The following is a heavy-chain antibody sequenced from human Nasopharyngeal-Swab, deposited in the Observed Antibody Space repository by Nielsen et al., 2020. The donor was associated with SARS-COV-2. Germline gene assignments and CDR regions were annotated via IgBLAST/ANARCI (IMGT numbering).Heavy chain of an antibody. D-gene: IGHD6-13*01. CDR2: IYYSGST. V-gene: IGHV4-31*03. CDR3: AREVAVIAAAGAREDWFDP. Sequence: SETLSLTCTVSGGSISSGGYYWSWIRQHPGKGLEWIGYIYYSGSTYYNPSLKSRVTISVDTSKNQFSLKLSSVTAADTAVYYCAREVAVIAAAGAREDWFDPWGQGTLVTVSS. J-gene: IGHJ5*01. CDR1: GGSISSGGYY.